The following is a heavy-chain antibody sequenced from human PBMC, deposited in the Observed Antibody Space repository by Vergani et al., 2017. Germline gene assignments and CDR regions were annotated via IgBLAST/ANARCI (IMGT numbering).Heavy chain of an antibody. CDR3: ASLRYCSSTSCINSVCITPETGSWFDP. V-gene: IGHV1-69*01. Sequence: QVQLVQSGAEVKKPGSSVKVSCKASGGTFSSYAISWVRQAPGQGLEWMGGIIPIFGTANYAQKFQGRVTITADESTSTAYMELSSLRSEDTAVYYCASLRYCSSTSCINSVCITPETGSWFDPWGQGTLVTVSS. J-gene: IGHJ5*02. CDR2: IIPIFGTA. CDR1: GGTFSSYA. D-gene: IGHD2-2*01.